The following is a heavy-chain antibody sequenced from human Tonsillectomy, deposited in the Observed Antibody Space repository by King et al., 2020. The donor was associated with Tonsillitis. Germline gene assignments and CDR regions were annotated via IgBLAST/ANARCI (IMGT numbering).Heavy chain of an antibody. D-gene: IGHD3-22*01. CDR3: ARDWRSGVNYYDSSGYRYFQH. CDR1: GFTFSDYY. CDR2: ISSSGSTI. Sequence: VQLVESGGGLVKPGGSLRLSCAASGFTFSDYYMSWIRQAPGKGLEWVSYISSSGSTIYYADSVKGRFTISRDNAKNSLYLQMNSLRAEDTAVDDCARDWRSGVNYYDSSGYRYFQHWGQGTLVTVSS. J-gene: IGHJ1*01. V-gene: IGHV3-11*01.